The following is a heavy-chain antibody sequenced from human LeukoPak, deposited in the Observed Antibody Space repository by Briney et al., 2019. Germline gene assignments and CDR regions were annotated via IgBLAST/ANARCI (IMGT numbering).Heavy chain of an antibody. CDR2: ISSSGDST. V-gene: IGHV3-23*01. J-gene: IGHJ3*02. CDR3: AKDYVGQVPDAFDI. D-gene: IGHD1-26*01. Sequence: GGSLRLSCAASGFTFCTYAMCWVRQAQGQGLERVSAISSSGDSTYYADSVKGRFTISRDNSKNTLYVHMNSLRAEDTAIYYCAKDYVGQVPDAFDIWGQGTMVTVSS. CDR1: GFTFCTYA.